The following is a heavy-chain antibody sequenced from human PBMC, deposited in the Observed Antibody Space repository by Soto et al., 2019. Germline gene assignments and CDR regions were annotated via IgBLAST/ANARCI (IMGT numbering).Heavy chain of an antibody. CDR3: AKDLTTLGPIKYYYYGMDV. J-gene: IGHJ6*02. V-gene: IGHV3-49*04. CDR1: GFTFGDYA. CDR2: IRSKTYGGTT. Sequence: PVGSLRLSCTTSGFTFGDYAMTWVRQAPGKGLEWVGFIRSKTYGGTTEYAASVKGRFTVSRDDSKSIAYLQMNSLRAEDTAVYYCAKDLTTLGPIKYYYYGMDVWGQGTTVTVSS. D-gene: IGHD3-9*01.